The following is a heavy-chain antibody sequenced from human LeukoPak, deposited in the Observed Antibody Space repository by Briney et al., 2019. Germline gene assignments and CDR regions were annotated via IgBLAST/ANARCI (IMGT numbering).Heavy chain of an antibody. Sequence: SGGSLRLSCAASGFTFSSYAMSWVRQAPGKGLEWVSAISGSGGSTFYADSVKGRFTISRDNSKNTLYLQMNSLRAEDTAVYYCAKDLNVLLYFGESDYWGQGTLVTVSS. CDR3: AKDLNVLLYFGESDY. CDR2: ISGSGGST. D-gene: IGHD3-10*01. CDR1: GFTFSSYA. V-gene: IGHV3-23*01. J-gene: IGHJ4*02.